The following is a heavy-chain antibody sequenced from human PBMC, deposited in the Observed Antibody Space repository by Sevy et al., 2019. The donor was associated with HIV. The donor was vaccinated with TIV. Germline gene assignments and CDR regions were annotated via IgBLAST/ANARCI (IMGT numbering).Heavy chain of an antibody. CDR2: ISAYNGNT. J-gene: IGHJ3*02. V-gene: IGHV1-18*01. CDR1: GYTFTSYG. CDR3: ARDMATTSNRLIGLDYDAFDI. Sequence: ASMKVSCKASGYTFTSYGISWVRQAPGQGLEWMGWISAYNGNTNYAQKLQGRVTMTTDTSTSTAYMELRSLRSDDTAVYYCARDMATTSNRLIGLDYDAFDIWGQGTMVTVSS. D-gene: IGHD5-12*01.